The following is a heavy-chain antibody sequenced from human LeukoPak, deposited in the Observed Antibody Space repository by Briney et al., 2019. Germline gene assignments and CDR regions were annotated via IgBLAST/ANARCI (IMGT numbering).Heavy chain of an antibody. CDR3: AESSYDSGGLGY. V-gene: IGHV3-74*01. CDR2: ISGDGSNT. J-gene: IGHJ4*02. D-gene: IGHD3-22*01. CDR1: GLTFNTFW. Sequence: PGGSLRLSCGVSGLTFNTFWMHWVCQGPGKRLVRVSEISGDGSNTAYEDSVKGRFTISRDNGKNTLYLQMNSLRAEDTAVYYCAESSYDSGGLGYWGQGTLVTVSS.